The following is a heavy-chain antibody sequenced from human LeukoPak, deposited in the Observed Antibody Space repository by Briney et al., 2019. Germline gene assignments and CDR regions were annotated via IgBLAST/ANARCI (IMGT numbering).Heavy chain of an antibody. CDR3: AAAFDY. J-gene: IGHJ4*02. V-gene: IGHV4-39*01. CDR1: GGSISSSSYY. D-gene: IGHD6-25*01. Sequence: SETLSLTCTVSGGSISSSSYYWGWVRQPPGKGLEWIGNTYYGGNTYYNPSLKSRVTISVDTSKNQFSLELNSVTAADTAVYYCAAAFDYWGQGTLVTVSS. CDR2: TYYGGNT.